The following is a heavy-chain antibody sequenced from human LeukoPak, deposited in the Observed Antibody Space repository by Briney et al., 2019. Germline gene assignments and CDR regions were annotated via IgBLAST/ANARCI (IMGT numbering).Heavy chain of an antibody. CDR3: ARERDGRFFDF. V-gene: IGHV3-7*03. Sequence: GGSLRLSCAASGFMFSSFWMSWVRQAPGKGLEWVANVNQDVSERYFVDSVRGRFTISRDNANNAVYLQMSSLRAEDTAVYHCARERDGRFFDFWGRGTLVSVSS. CDR2: VNQDVSER. CDR1: GFMFSSFW. J-gene: IGHJ2*01.